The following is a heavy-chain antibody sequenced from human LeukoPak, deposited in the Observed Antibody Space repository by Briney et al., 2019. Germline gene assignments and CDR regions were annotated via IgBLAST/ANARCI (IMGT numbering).Heavy chain of an antibody. CDR2: IYSGGST. V-gene: IGHV3-53*01. D-gene: IGHD3-22*01. Sequence: PGGSLRLSCAASGFTVSSNYMSWVRQAPGKVLEWVSVIYSGGSTDYADSVKGRFTISRDNSKNTLYLQMNSLRAEDTAVYYCARNGYYDSSGYYLFDYWGQGTLVTVSS. CDR3: ARNGYYDSSGYYLFDY. J-gene: IGHJ4*02. CDR1: GFTVSSNY.